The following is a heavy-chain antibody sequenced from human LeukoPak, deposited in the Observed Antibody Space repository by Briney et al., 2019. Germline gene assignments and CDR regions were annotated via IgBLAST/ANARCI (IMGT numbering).Heavy chain of an antibody. CDR1: GFTFRNYS. CDR2: ISDSGGTT. CDR3: AKTRGGLRWGAFDI. V-gene: IGHV3-23*01. D-gene: IGHD4-23*01. J-gene: IGHJ3*02. Sequence: GGSLRLSCAASGFTFRNYSMNWVRQAPGKGLEWVSGISDSGGTTDYADSVKGRFAISRDNSKNTLYLQMNSLRAEDTAVYYCAKTRGGLRWGAFDIWGQGTMVTVSS.